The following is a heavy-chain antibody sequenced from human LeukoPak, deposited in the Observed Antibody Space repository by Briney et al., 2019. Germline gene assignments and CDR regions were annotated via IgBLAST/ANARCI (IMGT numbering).Heavy chain of an antibody. CDR1: GFPFSSYA. CDR2: IRSNGGST. J-gene: IGHJ4*02. V-gene: IGHV3-64*01. CDR3: ARDLYGGGPFDF. Sequence: PGGSLRLSCAVSGFPFSSYAVHWVRQAPGKGLEYVSAIRSNGGSTYYANSVKGRFTISRDNSKNTLYLQMGSLRAEDMAVYYCARDLYGGGPFDFWGQGTLVTVSS. D-gene: IGHD2-15*01.